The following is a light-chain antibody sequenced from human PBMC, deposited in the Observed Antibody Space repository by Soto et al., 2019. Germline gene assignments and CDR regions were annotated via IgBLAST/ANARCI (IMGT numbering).Light chain of an antibody. Sequence: EIVMTQSPATLSVSPGARATLSCRASQSVGSDLVWYRQKPGLAPSLLIYDASSRATGIPDRFSGGGSGTVSTLTISRLEPEDFAVYDCQQYGSSSTFGQGTRREI. CDR2: DAS. J-gene: IGKJ5*01. V-gene: IGKV3D-20*01. CDR1: QSVGSD. CDR3: QQYGSSST.